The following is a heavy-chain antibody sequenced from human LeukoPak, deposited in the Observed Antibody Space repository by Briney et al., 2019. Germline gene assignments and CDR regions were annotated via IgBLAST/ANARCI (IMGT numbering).Heavy chain of an antibody. J-gene: IGHJ4*02. D-gene: IGHD6-6*01. CDR1: GGSFSGYY. V-gene: IGHV4-34*01. CDR2: INHSGST. Sequence: SETLSLTCAVYGGSFSGYYWSWIRQPPGKGLEWIGEINHSGSTNYNPSFKSRVTISVDTSKNQFSLKLSSVTAADTAVYYCARVPGAARPDYFDYWGQGTLVTASS. CDR3: ARVPGAARPDYFDY.